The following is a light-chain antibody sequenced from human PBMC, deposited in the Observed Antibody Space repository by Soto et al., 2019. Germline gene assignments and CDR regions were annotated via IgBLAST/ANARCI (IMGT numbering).Light chain of an antibody. Sequence: DMQMTQSPSSVSASVGDTVTITCRASRDILSWLAWYQQKPGEAPRLLIYASSNLQSGVPSRFSGSRSGTDFTLTISSLQPEDFATYYCQQANTFPITFGPGTRLDIK. V-gene: IGKV1-12*01. CDR2: ASS. CDR1: RDILSW. CDR3: QQANTFPIT. J-gene: IGKJ3*01.